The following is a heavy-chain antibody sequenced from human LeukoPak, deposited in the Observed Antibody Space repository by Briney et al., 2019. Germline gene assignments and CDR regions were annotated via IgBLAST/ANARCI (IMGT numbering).Heavy chain of an antibody. V-gene: IGHV1-18*04. CDR1: GYTFTSYY. CDR2: ISAYNGNT. J-gene: IGHJ4*02. Sequence: ASVKVSCKASGYTFTSYYMHWVRQAPGQGLEWMGWISAYNGNTNYAQKLQGRVTMTTDTSTSTAYMELRSLRSDDTAVYYCARDMVPAASRGVVAAANFDYWGQGTLVTVSS. D-gene: IGHD2-2*01. CDR3: ARDMVPAASRGVVAAANFDY.